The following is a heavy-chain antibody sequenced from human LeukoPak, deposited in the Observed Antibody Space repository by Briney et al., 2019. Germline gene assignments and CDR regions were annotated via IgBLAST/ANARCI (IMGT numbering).Heavy chain of an antibody. Sequence: GGSLRLSCAASGFTFSSFATSWVRQAPGKGLEWVSSISGSGGTTYYPDSVKGRFTISRDNSKSTLYLQMNSLRAEDTAVYYCAKAAPGYSGYDLKAYYYYYMDVWGKGTTVTVSS. CDR1: GFTFSSFA. CDR2: ISGSGGTT. V-gene: IGHV3-23*01. D-gene: IGHD5-12*01. J-gene: IGHJ6*03. CDR3: AKAAPGYSGYDLKAYYYYYMDV.